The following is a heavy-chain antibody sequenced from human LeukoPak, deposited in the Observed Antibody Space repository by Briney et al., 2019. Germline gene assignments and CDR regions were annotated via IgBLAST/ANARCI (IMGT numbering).Heavy chain of an antibody. D-gene: IGHD4-23*01. Sequence: PSETLSLTCAVYGGSFSGYYWSWIRQPPGKGLEWIGEINHSGSTNYNPSLKSRVTISVDTSKNQFSLKLSSVTAADTAVYYCARLETGNSAYYYYYGMDVWGQGTTVTVSS. J-gene: IGHJ6*02. CDR3: ARLETGNSAYYYYYGMDV. CDR1: GGSFSGYY. CDR2: INHSGST. V-gene: IGHV4-34*01.